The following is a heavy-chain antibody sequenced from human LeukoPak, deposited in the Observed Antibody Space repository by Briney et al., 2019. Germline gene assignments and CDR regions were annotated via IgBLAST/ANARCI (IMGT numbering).Heavy chain of an antibody. CDR3: ARVVGMTYYFDY. D-gene: IGHD2-21*02. Sequence: PGGSLRLPCAASGFTFDDYGMSWVRQAPGKGLEWVSGINWNGGSTGYADSVKGRFTISRDNAKNSLYLQMNSLRAEDTALYYCARVVGMTYYFDYWGQGTLVTVSS. CDR2: INWNGGST. V-gene: IGHV3-20*04. CDR1: GFTFDDYG. J-gene: IGHJ4*02.